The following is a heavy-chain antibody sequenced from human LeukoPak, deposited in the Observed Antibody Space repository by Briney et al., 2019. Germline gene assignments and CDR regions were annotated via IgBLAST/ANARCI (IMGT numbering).Heavy chain of an antibody. Sequence: GSLRLSCAASGFTFSSYEMNWVRQAPGKGLEWIGSIYYSGSTYYNPSLKSRVTISVDTSKNQFSLKLSSVTAADTAVYYCAREPRSGYYLNNWFDPWGQGTLVTVSS. CDR2: IYYSGST. D-gene: IGHD3-22*01. J-gene: IGHJ5*02. CDR1: GFTFSSYE. CDR3: AREPRSGYYLNNWFDP. V-gene: IGHV4-39*07.